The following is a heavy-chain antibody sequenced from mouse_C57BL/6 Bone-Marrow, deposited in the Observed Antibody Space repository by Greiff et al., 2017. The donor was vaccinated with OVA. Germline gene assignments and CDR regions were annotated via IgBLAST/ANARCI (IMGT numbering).Heavy chain of an antibody. CDR3: TGRANFDY. CDR2: IRLKSDNYAT. CDR1: GFTFSNYW. J-gene: IGHJ2*01. D-gene: IGHD3-1*01. V-gene: IGHV6-3*01. Sequence: EVKVEESGGGLVQPGGSMKLSCVASGFTFSNYWMNWVRQSPEKGLEWVAQIRLKSDNYATHYAESVNGRFTISRDDSKSSVYLQMNNLRAEDTGIYYCTGRANFDYWGQGTTLTVSS.